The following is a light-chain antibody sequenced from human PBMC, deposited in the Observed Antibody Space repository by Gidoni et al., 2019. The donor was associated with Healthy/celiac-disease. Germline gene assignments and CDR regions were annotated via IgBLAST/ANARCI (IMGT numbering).Light chain of an antibody. CDR3: QSYDSSLSDNVV. V-gene: IGLV1-40*01. CDR2: GDS. CDR1: SSNIGAGFD. Sequence: SVLTQPPSVSGAPGQRVTISCTGSSSNIGAGFDVHWYQHLPGTAPRLLIYGDSNRPSGVPDRFSGSKSGTSASLAITGLQAEDEADYYCQSYDSSLSDNVVFGGGTKLTVL. J-gene: IGLJ2*01.